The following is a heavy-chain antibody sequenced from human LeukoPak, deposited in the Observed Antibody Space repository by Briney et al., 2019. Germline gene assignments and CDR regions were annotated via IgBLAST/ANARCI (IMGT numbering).Heavy chain of an antibody. CDR1: GFTFDDYT. Sequence: GGSLRLSCAASGFTFDDYTMHWVRQAPGKGLEWVSLISWDGGSTYYADSVKGRFTISRDNSKNSLYLQMNSLRTEDTALYYCAKGELAAAGKRRTFDYWGQGTLVTVSS. CDR3: AKGELAAAGKRRTFDY. CDR2: ISWDGGST. D-gene: IGHD6-13*01. J-gene: IGHJ4*02. V-gene: IGHV3-43*01.